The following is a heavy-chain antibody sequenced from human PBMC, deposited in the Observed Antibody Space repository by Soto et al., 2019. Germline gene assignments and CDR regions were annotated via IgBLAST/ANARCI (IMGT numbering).Heavy chain of an antibody. CDR2: ISADADNT. J-gene: IGHJ3*01. Sequence: EVQLLESGGGLVQPGGSLRLSCAASGFTFSSYAMTWVRQAPGKGLEWVSAISADADNTSYADSVMGRFTISRDNSKNTLCLQMNSLRAEDTAVDYCAKERRLGGDKGHAFDFWGQGTMVTVSS. CDR3: AKERRLGGDKGHAFDF. V-gene: IGHV3-23*01. CDR1: GFTFSSYA. D-gene: IGHD2-21*01.